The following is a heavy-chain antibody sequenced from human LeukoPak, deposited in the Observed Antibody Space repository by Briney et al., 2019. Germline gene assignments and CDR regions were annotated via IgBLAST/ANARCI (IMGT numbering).Heavy chain of an antibody. CDR1: GHTFTSYG. D-gene: IGHD6-19*01. V-gene: IGHV1-18*01. CDR3: ARGPEGSSGWYDWFDP. Sequence: GASVKVSCKASGHTFTSYGISWVRQAPGQGLEWMGWISAYNGNTNYAQKLQGRVTMTTDTSTSTAYMELRSLRSDDTAVYYCARGPEGSSGWYDWFDPWGQGTLVTVSS. CDR2: ISAYNGNT. J-gene: IGHJ5*02.